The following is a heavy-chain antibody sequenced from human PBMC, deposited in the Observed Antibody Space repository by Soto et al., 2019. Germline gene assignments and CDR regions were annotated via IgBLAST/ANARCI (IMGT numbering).Heavy chain of an antibody. J-gene: IGHJ4*02. CDR1: GFTLSLFE. CDR3: TRAAWFTYLSFY. CDR2: ISSSGSTA. D-gene: IGHD3-10*01. Sequence: QAGGSLRLSCGASGFTLSLFELAWVRQAPGKGLEWISYISSSGSTAYYASSVEGRFTISRDNANNSVYLQMDSLRAEDTALYYCTRAAWFTYLSFYWGQGALVTVSS. V-gene: IGHV3-48*03.